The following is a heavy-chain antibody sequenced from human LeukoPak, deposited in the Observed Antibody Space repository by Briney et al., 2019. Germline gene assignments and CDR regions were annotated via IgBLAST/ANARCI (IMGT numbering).Heavy chain of an antibody. CDR1: GYIFSNFFSSYG. CDR3: ARAGPISSGYYRVTVFDY. D-gene: IGHD3-22*01. CDR2: ISPYNGNT. J-gene: IGHJ4*02. V-gene: IGHV1-18*01. Sequence: ASVKVSCKASGYIFSNFFSSYGISWVRQAPGQGLEWMGWISPYNGNTKSAQKFQGRVTMTTDTSSSTAYMELRSLRSDDTAVYYCARAGPISSGYYRVTVFDYWGQGTLVTVSS.